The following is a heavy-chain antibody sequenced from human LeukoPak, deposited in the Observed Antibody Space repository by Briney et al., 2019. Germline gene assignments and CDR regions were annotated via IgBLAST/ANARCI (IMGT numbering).Heavy chain of an antibody. V-gene: IGHV1-8*01. CDR3: AILPAITMVRGVIITIDY. D-gene: IGHD3-10*01. CDR1: GYTFTSYD. Sequence: GASVKVSCKASGYTFTSYDINWVRQATGQGLEWMGWMNPNSGNTGYAQKFQGRVTMTRNTSISTAYMELSSLRSEDTAVYYCAILPAITMVRGVIITIDYWGQGTLVTVSS. CDR2: MNPNSGNT. J-gene: IGHJ4*02.